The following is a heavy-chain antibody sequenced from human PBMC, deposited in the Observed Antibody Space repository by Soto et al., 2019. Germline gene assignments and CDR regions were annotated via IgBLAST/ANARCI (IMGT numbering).Heavy chain of an antibody. J-gene: IGHJ6*02. Sequence: QVQVVESGGGVVQPGRSLRLSCTASGFTFSDYGMHWVRQAPGKGLEWVALIWYDGSNKFYADSVKDRFTVSRDNSKNTLYLQMNSLRADDRAVYYCARDRIVQASYYYYGMDVWGQGTTVTVSS. CDR1: GFTFSDYG. CDR2: IWYDGSNK. CDR3: ARDRIVQASYYYYGMDV. D-gene: IGHD1-26*01. V-gene: IGHV3-33*01.